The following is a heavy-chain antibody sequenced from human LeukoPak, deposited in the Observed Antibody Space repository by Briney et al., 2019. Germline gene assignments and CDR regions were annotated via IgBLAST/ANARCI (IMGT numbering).Heavy chain of an antibody. CDR2: ISYDGSNK. CDR3: ARGPLGYCSSTSCYDAYYYYGMDV. J-gene: IGHJ6*02. CDR1: GFTFSSYG. Sequence: PGRSLRLSCAASGFTFSSYGMHWVRQAPGKGLEWVAVISYDGSNKYYADSVKGRFTISRDNSKNTLYLQMNSLRAEDMAVYYCARGPLGYCSSTSCYDAYYYYGMDVWGQGTTVTVSS. D-gene: IGHD2-2*01. V-gene: IGHV3-30*03.